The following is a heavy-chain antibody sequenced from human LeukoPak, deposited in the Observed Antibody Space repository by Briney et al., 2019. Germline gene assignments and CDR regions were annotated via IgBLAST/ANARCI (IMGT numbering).Heavy chain of an antibody. V-gene: IGHV3-21*01. Sequence: PGGSLRLSCAASGFTFSSYSMNWVRQAPGKGLEWVSSISSSSSYIYYADSVKGRFTISRDNAKNSLYLQMNSLRAEDTAVYYCARDHSSGWYRRSGINYNFDYWGQGTLVTVSS. CDR1: GFTFSSYS. J-gene: IGHJ4*02. CDR3: ARDHSSGWYRRSGINYNFDY. CDR2: ISSSSSYI. D-gene: IGHD6-19*01.